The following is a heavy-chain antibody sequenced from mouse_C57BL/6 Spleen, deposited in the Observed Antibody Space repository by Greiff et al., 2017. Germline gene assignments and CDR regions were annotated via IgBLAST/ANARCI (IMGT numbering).Heavy chain of an antibody. CDR2: ISSGGDYI. D-gene: IGHD2-1*01. CDR3: TRDGGYYGNPWFAY. Sequence: EVQGVESGEGLVKPGGSLKLSCAASGFTFSSYAMSWVRQTPEKRLEWVAYISSGGDYIYYADTVKGRFTISRDNARNTLYLQMSSLKSEDTAMYYCTRDGGYYGNPWFAYWGQGTLVTVSA. V-gene: IGHV5-9-1*02. CDR1: GFTFSSYA. J-gene: IGHJ3*01.